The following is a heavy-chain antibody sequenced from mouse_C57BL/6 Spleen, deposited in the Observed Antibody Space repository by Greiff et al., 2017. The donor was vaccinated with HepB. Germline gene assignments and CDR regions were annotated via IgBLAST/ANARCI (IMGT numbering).Heavy chain of an antibody. CDR2: INPNNGGT. J-gene: IGHJ4*01. D-gene: IGHD2-14*01. CDR3: AKEEEGGGYPVLYYAMDY. V-gene: IGHV1-26*01. CDR1: GYTFTDYY. Sequence: EVQLQQSGPELVKPGASVKISCKASGYTFTDYYMNWVKQSHGKSLEWIGDINPNNGGTSYNQKFKGKATLTVDKSSSTAYMELRSLTSEDSAVYYCAKEEEGGGYPVLYYAMDYWGQGTSVTVSS.